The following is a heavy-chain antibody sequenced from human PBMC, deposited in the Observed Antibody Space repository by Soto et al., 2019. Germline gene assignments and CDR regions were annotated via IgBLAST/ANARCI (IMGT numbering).Heavy chain of an antibody. J-gene: IGHJ6*02. CDR1: GFTFSSYD. Sequence: PGGSLRLSCAASGFTFSSYDMHWVRQATGKGLEWVSAIGTAGDTYYPGSVKGRFTISRENAKNSLYLQMNSLRAEDTAVYYCARVRAVAGTGYYYGMDVWGQGTTVTVSS. D-gene: IGHD6-19*01. CDR2: IGTAGDT. V-gene: IGHV3-13*01. CDR3: ARVRAVAGTGYYYGMDV.